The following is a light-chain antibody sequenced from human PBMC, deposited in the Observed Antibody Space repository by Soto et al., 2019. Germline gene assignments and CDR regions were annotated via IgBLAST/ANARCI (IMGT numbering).Light chain of an antibody. V-gene: IGLV1-44*01. CDR3: ASWGDSPTGRYV. CDR1: SSSIGSNY. Sequence: SVLTQPPSASGTPGQRVTISCSGSSSSIGSNYVNWYQQLPGSAPKLLIYSNNQRPSGVPDRFSGSKSGTSASLAISGLQSEDEADYYCASWGDSPTGRYVFGTGTKVTVL. CDR2: SNN. J-gene: IGLJ1*01.